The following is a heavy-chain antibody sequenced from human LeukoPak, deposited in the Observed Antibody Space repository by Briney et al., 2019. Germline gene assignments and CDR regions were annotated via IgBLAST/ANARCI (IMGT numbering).Heavy chain of an antibody. Sequence: GGSLRLSCAASGFTFSTYYMNWVRQAPGKGLEWVSSISTSSSYIYYADAVKGRFTISRDNSQNTVSLQVNNLRIEDTALYYCAKTSLSDASGHYYYMDVWGKGTTVTVSS. CDR2: ISTSSSYI. CDR1: GFTFSTYY. V-gene: IGHV3-21*01. D-gene: IGHD3-3*01. J-gene: IGHJ6*03. CDR3: AKTSLSDASGHYYYMDV.